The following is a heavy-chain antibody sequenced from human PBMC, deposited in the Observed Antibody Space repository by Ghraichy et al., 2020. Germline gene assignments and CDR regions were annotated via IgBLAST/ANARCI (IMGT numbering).Heavy chain of an antibody. CDR1: GGSISSYY. J-gene: IGHJ6*02. Sequence: ESLNISCTVSGGSISSYYWSWIRQPPGKGLEWIGYIYYSGSTNYNPSLKSRVTISVDTSKNQFSLKLSSVTAADTAVYYCARVMGRAVAGTWGNGMDVWGQGTTVTVSS. D-gene: IGHD6-19*01. V-gene: IGHV4-59*01. CDR3: ARVMGRAVAGTWGNGMDV. CDR2: IYYSGST.